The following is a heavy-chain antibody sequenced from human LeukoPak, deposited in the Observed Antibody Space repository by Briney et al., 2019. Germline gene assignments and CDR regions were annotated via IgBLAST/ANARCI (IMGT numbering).Heavy chain of an antibody. V-gene: IGHV3-64D*06. D-gene: IGHD4-11*01. CDR3: VKDHEYSYDY. Sequence: GGSLRLSCSASGFIFNKYAMHWVRQAPGKGLEFVSTISINRDNTYYADSVKGRFTISRDNSKNTLYLQMRSLRAEDTAVYYCVKDHEYSYDYWGRGTLVTVSS. J-gene: IGHJ4*02. CDR1: GFIFNKYA. CDR2: ISINRDNT.